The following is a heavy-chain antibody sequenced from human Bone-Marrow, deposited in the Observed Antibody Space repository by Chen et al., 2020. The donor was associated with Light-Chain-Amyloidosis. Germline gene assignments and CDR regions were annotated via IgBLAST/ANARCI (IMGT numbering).Heavy chain of an antibody. CDR1: GGSISIGKW. CDR3: ARVGSDYYDNSGFYPLDY. Sequence: QVQLQESGPGLVTPSGTLSLTCTVSGGSISIGKWWRWVRQSPGKGLEWIGEVYHNGGTNYNPSLKNRVTIFVDNSKNQFSLQLTSVTAADTAVYFCARVGSDYYDNSGFYPLDYWGQGTLVTVSS. D-gene: IGHD3-22*01. J-gene: IGHJ4*02. V-gene: IGHV4-4*02. CDR2: VYHNGGT.